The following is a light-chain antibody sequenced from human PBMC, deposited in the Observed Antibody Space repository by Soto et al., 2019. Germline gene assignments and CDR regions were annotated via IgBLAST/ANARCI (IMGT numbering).Light chain of an antibody. J-gene: IGKJ2*01. CDR3: QQGHNWPLT. Sequence: EIVMTQSPATLSVSPGESATLSCWASQSISSELAWYQQKPGQPPRLLIYGASTRATGVPARFTGSGSGSDFTLTISGLQSEDFALYYCQQGHNWPLTFGQGTRLEI. CDR1: QSISSE. V-gene: IGKV3-15*01. CDR2: GAS.